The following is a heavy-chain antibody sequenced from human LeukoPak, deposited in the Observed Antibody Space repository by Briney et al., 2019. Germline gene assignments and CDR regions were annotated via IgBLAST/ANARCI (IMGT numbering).Heavy chain of an antibody. CDR2: INHSGYT. V-gene: IGHV4-34*01. CDR3: ARHQEGEQRTYYFDY. CDR1: GGSFGDFY. D-gene: IGHD1/OR15-1a*01. J-gene: IGHJ4*02. Sequence: PSETLSLTCAVSGGSFGDFYWSWIRQPPGKGLEWIGEINHSGYTNYYPSLKSRVTISVDTSKNQFSLRLSSVTAADTAVYYCARHQEGEQRTYYFDYWGQGTLVTVSS.